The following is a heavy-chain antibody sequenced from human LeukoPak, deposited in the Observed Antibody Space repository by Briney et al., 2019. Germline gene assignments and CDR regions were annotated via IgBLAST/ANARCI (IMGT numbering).Heavy chain of an antibody. CDR2: ISSSSSAI. CDR3: ARGLSTVTRSPFDY. J-gene: IGHJ4*02. V-gene: IGHV3-48*02. Sequence: GGSLRLSCAASGFTFSSYSMNWVRQAPGKGLEWVSYISSSSSAIYYADSVKGRFTISRDNAKNSLYLQMNSLRDEDTAFYYCARGLSTVTRSPFDYWGQGTLVTVSS. D-gene: IGHD4-17*01. CDR1: GFTFSSYS.